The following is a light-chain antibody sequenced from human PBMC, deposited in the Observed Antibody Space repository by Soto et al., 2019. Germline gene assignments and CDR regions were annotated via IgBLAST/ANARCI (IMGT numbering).Light chain of an antibody. CDR3: SSYTNINTRACV. V-gene: IGLV2-14*01. CDR1: SGDIGSYNR. J-gene: IGLJ1*01. Sequence: QSALTQPASVSGSPGQSVTIACTGTSGDIGSYNRVSWYQQHPGKAPKLIIYEVTDRPSGVSNRVSGYKSGNTASLTISGLQAEYEAEYYCSSYTNINTRACVFGTGTKVTVL. CDR2: EVT.